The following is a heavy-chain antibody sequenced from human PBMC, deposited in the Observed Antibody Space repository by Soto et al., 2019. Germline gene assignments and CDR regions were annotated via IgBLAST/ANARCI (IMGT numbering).Heavy chain of an antibody. D-gene: IGHD5-18*01. J-gene: IGHJ4*02. CDR3: ASLKLYSYGFSPFDY. Sequence: SETLSLTCTVSGGSTSSYYWSWIRQPPGKGLEWIGYIYYSGSTNYNPSLKSRVTISVDTSKNQFSLKLSSVTAADTAVYYCASLKLYSYGFSPFDYWGQGTLVTVSS. CDR1: GGSTSSYY. V-gene: IGHV4-59*01. CDR2: IYYSGST.